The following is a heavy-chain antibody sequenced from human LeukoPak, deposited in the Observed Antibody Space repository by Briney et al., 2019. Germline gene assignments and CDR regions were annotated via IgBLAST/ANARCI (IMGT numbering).Heavy chain of an antibody. D-gene: IGHD4-23*01. CDR3: AKPIIGGNAHFDY. J-gene: IGHJ4*02. CDR1: GFTFSSYA. V-gene: IGHV3-23*01. Sequence: PGGSLRLSCAASGFTFSSYAMSWVRQAPGEGLEWVSAISTNGGSTYFADSVKGRFTITRDNSKNTLSLEMNSLRPEDTAVYYCAKPIIGGNAHFDYWGQGTLVTVSS. CDR2: ISTNGGST.